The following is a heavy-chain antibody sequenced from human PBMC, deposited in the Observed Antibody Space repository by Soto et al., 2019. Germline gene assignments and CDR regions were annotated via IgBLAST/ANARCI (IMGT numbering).Heavy chain of an antibody. D-gene: IGHD3-10*01. CDR2: VYHSGST. J-gene: IGHJ4*02. Sequence: SETLSLTCTVSGASINTGRYYWAWIRQPPGRGLEWVASVYHSGSTYYNPSLKSRVTISIDTSRNQFSLKLNSVTAADTAIFYCARIGNFYGSGSYYDTPFDYWGQGTPVTVSS. V-gene: IGHV4-39*01. CDR3: ARIGNFYGSGSYYDTPFDY. CDR1: GASINTGRYY.